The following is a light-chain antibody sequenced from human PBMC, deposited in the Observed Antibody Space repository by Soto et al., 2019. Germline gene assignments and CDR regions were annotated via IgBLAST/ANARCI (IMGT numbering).Light chain of an antibody. V-gene: IGKV1-5*01. CDR2: DAS. CDR3: QQYDTYYMYT. CDR1: QSIGTW. J-gene: IGKJ2*01. Sequence: DIHMTQSPSTLSASVGDRVTITCRASQSIGTWLAWYRQKPGKAPKLLIYDASTFESGVPSRFSGSGSGTEFTLIISSLQPDDFANYYCQQYDTYYMYTFGQGTKVDIK.